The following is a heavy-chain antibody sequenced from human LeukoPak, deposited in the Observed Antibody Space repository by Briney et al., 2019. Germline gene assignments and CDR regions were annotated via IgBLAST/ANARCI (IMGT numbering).Heavy chain of an antibody. V-gene: IGHV3-15*01. J-gene: IGHJ4*02. Sequence: GGSLRLSCAASGFTFSNAWMSCVRQSPGKGLEWVGRIKSKTAGETTDYAAPVKGRFTISRDDSKNTLYLQMNSLKTEDTAVYYCTTERDAGPHYWGQGTLVTVSS. CDR3: TTERDAGPHY. CDR1: GFTFSNAW. D-gene: IGHD6-13*01. CDR2: IKSKTAGETT.